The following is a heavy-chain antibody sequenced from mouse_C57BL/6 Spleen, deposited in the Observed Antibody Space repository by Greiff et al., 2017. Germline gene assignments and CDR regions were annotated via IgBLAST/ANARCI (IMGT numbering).Heavy chain of an antibody. Sequence: EVQLVESGGGLVKPGGSLKLSCAASGFTFSDYGMHWVRQAPEKGLEWVAYISSGSSTIYYAEKVKGRFTISRDNAKNTLFLQMTSLRSEDTAMYYCARVYDFSWFAYWGQGTLVTVSA. CDR2: ISSGSSTI. D-gene: IGHD2-4*01. CDR1: GFTFSDYG. J-gene: IGHJ3*01. CDR3: ARVYDFSWFAY. V-gene: IGHV5-17*01.